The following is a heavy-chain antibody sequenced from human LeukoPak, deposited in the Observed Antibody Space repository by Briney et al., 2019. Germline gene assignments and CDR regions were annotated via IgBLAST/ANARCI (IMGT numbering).Heavy chain of an antibody. CDR2: ISYDGSNK. V-gene: IGHV3-30-3*01. Sequence: QPGRSLRLSCAASGFTFSSYAMHWVRQAPGKGLEWVAVISYDGSNKYFAGSVQGRFTISRDNSKNTLYLHMDSLRTEDTAVYYCARDPQGGAPDYFDYWGQGTLVTVSS. CDR3: ARDPQGGAPDYFDY. D-gene: IGHD3-16*01. CDR1: GFTFSSYA. J-gene: IGHJ4*02.